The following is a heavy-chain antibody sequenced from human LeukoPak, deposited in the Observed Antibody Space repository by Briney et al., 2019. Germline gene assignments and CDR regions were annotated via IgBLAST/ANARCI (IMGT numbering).Heavy chain of an antibody. Sequence: GGSLRHSCAASGFTYSSYEMKWVRPAPRKGPEWVSYISSSGSTIYYADSVKGRFTISRDNAKNSLYLQMNSLRAEDTAVYYCARERDCSSTSCYYYYGMDVWGQGTTVTVSS. CDR2: ISSSGSTI. V-gene: IGHV3-48*03. CDR1: GFTYSSYE. D-gene: IGHD2-2*01. J-gene: IGHJ6*02. CDR3: ARERDCSSTSCYYYYGMDV.